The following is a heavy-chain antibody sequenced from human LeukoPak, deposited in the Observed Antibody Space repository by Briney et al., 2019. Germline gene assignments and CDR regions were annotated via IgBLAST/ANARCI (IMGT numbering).Heavy chain of an antibody. CDR2: IWYDGNNK. J-gene: IGHJ4*02. CDR3: ARDYTAMVIGY. D-gene: IGHD5-18*01. V-gene: IGHV3-33*01. CDR1: GFTFSSYG. Sequence: GGSLRLSCAASGFTFSSYGMHWVRQAPGKGLEWVAVIWYDGNNKYYVDSVKGRFTISRDNSKNTLYLQMNSLRAEDTAVYYCARDYTAMVIGYWGQGTLVTVSS.